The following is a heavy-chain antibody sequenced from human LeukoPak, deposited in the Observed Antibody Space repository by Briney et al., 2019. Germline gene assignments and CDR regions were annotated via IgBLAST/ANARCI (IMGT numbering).Heavy chain of an antibody. Sequence: GGSLRLSCAASGFTFSSNSMNWVRQAPGKGLEWVSSISTSSSYIYYADSVKGRFTISRDNAKKSLYLQMNSLRAEDTAVYYCAKVVVIAAYSGYYFDSWGQGTLVTVSS. CDR2: ISTSSSYI. CDR3: AKVVVIAAYSGYYFDS. CDR1: GFTFSSNS. J-gene: IGHJ4*02. V-gene: IGHV3-21*04. D-gene: IGHD2-15*01.